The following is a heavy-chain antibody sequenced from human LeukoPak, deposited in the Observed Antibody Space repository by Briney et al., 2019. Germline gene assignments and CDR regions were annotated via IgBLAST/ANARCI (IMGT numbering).Heavy chain of an antibody. D-gene: IGHD2-21*01. CDR2: ISGSGGST. Sequence: GGTLRLSCAASGFTFRSYGMSWVRQAPGKGLEWVSAISGSGGSTYYADSVKGRFTISRDSSKNTLYLQMNSLRAEDAAVYYCAKAPVTSCRGAYCYPFDYWGQGTLVTVSS. CDR1: GFTFRSYG. V-gene: IGHV3-23*01. CDR3: AKAPVTSCRGAYCYPFDY. J-gene: IGHJ4*02.